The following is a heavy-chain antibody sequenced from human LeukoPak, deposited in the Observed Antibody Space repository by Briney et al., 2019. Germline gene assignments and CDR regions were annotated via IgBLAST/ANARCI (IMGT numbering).Heavy chain of an antibody. J-gene: IGHJ4*02. CDR1: GGSISSSSYY. V-gene: IGHV4-39*07. CDR2: INHSGST. D-gene: IGHD1-26*01. Sequence: SETLSLTCTVSGGSISSSSYYWGWIRQPPGKGLEWIGEINHSGSTNYNPSLKSRVTISVDTSKNQFSLKLSSVTAADTAVYYCARFKSVVGAISSYDYWGQGSLVTVSS. CDR3: ARFKSVVGAISSYDY.